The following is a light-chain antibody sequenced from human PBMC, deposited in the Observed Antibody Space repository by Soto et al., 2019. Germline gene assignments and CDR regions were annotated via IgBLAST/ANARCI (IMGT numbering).Light chain of an antibody. CDR2: DVT. Sequence: QSALTQPASVSGSPRQSITISCAGTSSDVGSYDLVSWYQQHPGKAPKLIIYDVTNRPSGVFNRFSGSKSGSTASLTISGLQAEDEALYYCSSYTSTNTVVFGGGTKLTVL. V-gene: IGLV2-14*02. J-gene: IGLJ3*02. CDR3: SSYTSTNTVV. CDR1: SSDVGSYDL.